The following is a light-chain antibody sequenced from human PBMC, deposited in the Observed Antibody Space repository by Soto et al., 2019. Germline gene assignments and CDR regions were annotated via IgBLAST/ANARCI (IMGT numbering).Light chain of an antibody. CDR3: SSYAGSKNLV. CDR1: SSDVGGYNY. V-gene: IGLV2-8*01. Sequence: QSVLTQPPSASGSPGQSVTISCTGTSSDVGGYNYVSWYQQHPGKAPKLMIFEVSKRPSGVPDRFPGSKSGNTASLTVSGLQPEDEADYYCSSYAGSKNLVLGGGTKVTVL. J-gene: IGLJ3*02. CDR2: EVS.